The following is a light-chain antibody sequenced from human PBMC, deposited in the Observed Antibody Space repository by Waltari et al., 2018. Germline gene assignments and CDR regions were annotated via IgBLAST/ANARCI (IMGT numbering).Light chain of an antibody. CDR3: QTWDSDTAL. CDR1: KLHDRY. Sequence: SFDLTQPPSVSVSPGQTATITCSGDKLHDRYTFWYQQKSGQSPLLVISQDRIRPSGIRERFSGSKSGNADTLTITGTQPVDEADYYCQTWDSDTALFAGGTKLTV. V-gene: IGLV3-1*01. J-gene: IGLJ2*01. CDR2: QDR.